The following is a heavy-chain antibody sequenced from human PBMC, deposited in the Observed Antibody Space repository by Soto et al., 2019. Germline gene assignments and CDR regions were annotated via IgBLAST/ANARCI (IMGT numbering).Heavy chain of an antibody. CDR3: AKDDGEGDYYYYGMDV. CDR1: GGSMNTTNW. Sequence: SETLSLTCDVCGGSMNTTNWWTWVRQSPGKGLEWIGEIFHSGSTNYNPSLKSRATISVDKSKKQFSLKMTSVTAADTAVYYCAKDDGEGDYYYYGMDVWGQGTAVTVYS. V-gene: IGHV4-4*02. CDR2: IFHSGST. D-gene: IGHD4-17*01. J-gene: IGHJ6*02.